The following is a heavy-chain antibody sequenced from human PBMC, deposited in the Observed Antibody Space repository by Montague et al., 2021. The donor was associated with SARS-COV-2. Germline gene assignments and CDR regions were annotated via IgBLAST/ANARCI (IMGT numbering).Heavy chain of an antibody. CDR3: VGAGLAVFDF. J-gene: IGHJ4*02. D-gene: IGHD3-16*01. V-gene: IGHV4-34*01. CDR2: INHRRTA. CDR1: GGPFGESYY. Sequence: SETPSLTCAVSGGPFGESYYWTWLRQTPGKALEWIAEINHRRTAKYNSSLTNRVAISVDTSKRGIYLNLPSVTDADTATYYCVGAGLAVFDFWGQGSLV.